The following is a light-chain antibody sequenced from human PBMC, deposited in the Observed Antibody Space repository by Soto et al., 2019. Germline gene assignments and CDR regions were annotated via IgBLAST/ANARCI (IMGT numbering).Light chain of an antibody. J-gene: IGKJ1*01. Sequence: EIVMTQSPATLSVSPGEKATLSCRASQRVSSNLAWYQQKPGQAPRLLIYGASTRATVIPARFSGSGSGTEFTLTISSLQSEDFAVYYCQQYNNWPRTFGQGTKVDIK. CDR3: QQYNNWPRT. V-gene: IGKV3-15*01. CDR2: GAS. CDR1: QRVSSN.